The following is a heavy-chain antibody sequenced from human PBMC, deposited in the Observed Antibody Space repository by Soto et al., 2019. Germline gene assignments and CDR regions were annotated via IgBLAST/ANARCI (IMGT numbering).Heavy chain of an antibody. J-gene: IGHJ4*02. CDR1: GDTFTSYA. CDR2: INAGNGNT. Sequence: GASVKASCKASGDTFTSYAMHWVRQAPGQRLEWMGWINAGNGNTKYSQKFQGRVTITRDTSASTAYMELSSLRSEDTAVYYCARGSYTLGVDYDSSGYPSFDYWGQGTLVTVSS. CDR3: ARGSYTLGVDYDSSGYPSFDY. D-gene: IGHD3-22*01. V-gene: IGHV1-3*01.